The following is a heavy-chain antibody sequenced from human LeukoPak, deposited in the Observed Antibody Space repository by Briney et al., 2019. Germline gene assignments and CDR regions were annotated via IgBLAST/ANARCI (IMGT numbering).Heavy chain of an antibody. J-gene: IGHJ5*02. CDR1: GGSFSGYY. Sequence: PSETLSLTCAVYGGSFSGYYWSWIRQPPGKGLEWIGEINHSGSTNYNPSLKSRVTISVDTSKNQFSLKLSSVTAADTAVYYCARGDCTNGVCYTARDGLRYNWFDPWGQGTLVTVSS. D-gene: IGHD2-8*01. V-gene: IGHV4-34*01. CDR3: ARGDCTNGVCYTARDGLRYNWFDP. CDR2: INHSGST.